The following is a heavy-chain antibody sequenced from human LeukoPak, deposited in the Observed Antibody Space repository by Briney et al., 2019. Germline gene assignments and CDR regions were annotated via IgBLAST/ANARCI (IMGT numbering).Heavy chain of an antibody. J-gene: IGHJ4*02. CDR1: GGTFSSCA. Sequence: ASVKVSCKASGGTFSSCAISWVRQAPGQGLEWMGGIIPIFGTANYAQKFQGRVTITADESTSTAYMELSSLRSEDTAVYYCARDSLHVDTAMVSDYWGQGTLVTVSS. CDR3: ARDSLHVDTAMVSDY. CDR2: IIPIFGTA. V-gene: IGHV1-69*13. D-gene: IGHD5-18*01.